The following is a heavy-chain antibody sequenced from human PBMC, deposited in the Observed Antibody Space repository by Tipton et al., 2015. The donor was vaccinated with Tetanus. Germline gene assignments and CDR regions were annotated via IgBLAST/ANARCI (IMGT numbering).Heavy chain of an antibody. CDR3: ARDLHDGYNLFY. Sequence: QSGPEVKKPGSSVKVSCKASGGTLSSYAISWVRQAPGQGLEWMGGIIPIFGTANYAQKFQGRVTITADESTSTAYMELSSLRSEDTAVYYCARDLHDGYNLFYWGQGTLVTVSS. CDR2: IIPIFGTA. V-gene: IGHV1-69*01. D-gene: IGHD5-24*01. J-gene: IGHJ4*02. CDR1: GGTLSSYA.